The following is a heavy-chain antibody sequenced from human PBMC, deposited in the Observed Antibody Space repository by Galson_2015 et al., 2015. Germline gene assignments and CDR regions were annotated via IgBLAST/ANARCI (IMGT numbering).Heavy chain of an antibody. CDR2: INPSGGST. Sequence: SVKVSCKASGYTFTSYYMHWVRQAPGQGLEWMGIINPSGGSTSYAQKFQGRVTMTRDTSTSTVYMELSSLRSGDTAVYYCAREAKSGSYPYYFDYWGQGTLVTVSS. CDR3: AREAKSGSYPYYFDY. D-gene: IGHD1-26*01. CDR1: GYTFTSYY. V-gene: IGHV1-46*01. J-gene: IGHJ4*02.